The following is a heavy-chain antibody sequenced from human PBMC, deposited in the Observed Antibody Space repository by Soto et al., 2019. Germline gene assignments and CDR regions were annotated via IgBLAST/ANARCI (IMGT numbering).Heavy chain of an antibody. V-gene: IGHV4-59*01. J-gene: IGHJ6*03. D-gene: IGHD6-6*01. CDR2: IYYSGST. CDR3: ARTHSSSLDYYYYMDV. CDR1: GGSISSYY. Sequence: SETLSLTCTVSGGSISSYYWSWIRQPPGKGLEWIGYIYYSGSTNYNPSLESRVTISVDTSKNQFSLKLSSVTAADTAVYYCARTHSSSLDYYYYMDVWGKGTTVTVSS.